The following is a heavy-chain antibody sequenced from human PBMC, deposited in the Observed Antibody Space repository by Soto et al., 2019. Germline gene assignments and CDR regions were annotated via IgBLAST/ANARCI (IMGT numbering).Heavy chain of an antibody. CDR1: GFTFSSYA. CDR3: ARASQSSSWYFDY. Sequence: GSLSLCCAASGFTFSSYAMSWVRQAPGKGLEWVSAISGSGGSTYYADSVKGRFTISRDNSKNTLYLQMNSLRAEDTAVYYCARASQSSSWYFDYWGQGTLVTVSS. CDR2: ISGSGGST. J-gene: IGHJ4*02. V-gene: IGHV3-23*01. D-gene: IGHD6-13*01.